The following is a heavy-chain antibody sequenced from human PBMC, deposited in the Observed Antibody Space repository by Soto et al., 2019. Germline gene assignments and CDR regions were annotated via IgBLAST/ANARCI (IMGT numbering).Heavy chain of an antibody. J-gene: IGHJ4*02. V-gene: IGHV1-18*04. D-gene: IGHD6-19*01. CDR2: ISGYSGLT. Sequence: ASVKVSCKASGYTFTDYGISWVRQAPGQGLQWMGWISGYSGLTNYPQKLQGRVTMTTDTSTSTAYMELRNLTSDDTAMYYCARDRRRVTVAGTLDSWGLGTLVTVSS. CDR3: ARDRRRVTVAGTLDS. CDR1: GYTFTDYG.